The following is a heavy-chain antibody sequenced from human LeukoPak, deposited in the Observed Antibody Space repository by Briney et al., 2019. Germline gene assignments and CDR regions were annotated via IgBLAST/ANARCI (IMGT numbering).Heavy chain of an antibody. CDR2: IYYSGST. V-gene: IGHV4-30-4*07. J-gene: IGHJ4*02. CDR1: GGSISSGGYS. Sequence: SETLSLTCAVSGGSISSGGYSWSWIRQPPGKGLEWIGYIYYSGSTYYNPSLKSRVTISVDTSKNQFSLKLSSVTAADTAVYYCAGTYYYDSSGYYHYSLWGQGTLVTVSS. D-gene: IGHD3-22*01. CDR3: AGTYYYDSSGYYHYSL.